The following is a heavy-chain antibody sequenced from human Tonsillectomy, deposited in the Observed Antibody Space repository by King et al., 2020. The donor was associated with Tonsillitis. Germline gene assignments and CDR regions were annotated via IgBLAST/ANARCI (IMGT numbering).Heavy chain of an antibody. Sequence: VQLVQSGGGVVQPGRSLRLSCAASGFTFSSYGMHWVRQAPGKGLEWVAVISYDGSNKYYADSVKGRFTISRDNSKNTLYLQMNSLRAEDTAMYYCAKAYYDILTGRFDYWGQGTLVTVSS. CDR1: GFTFSSYG. D-gene: IGHD3-9*01. CDR2: ISYDGSNK. V-gene: IGHV3-30*18. J-gene: IGHJ4*02. CDR3: AKAYYDILTGRFDY.